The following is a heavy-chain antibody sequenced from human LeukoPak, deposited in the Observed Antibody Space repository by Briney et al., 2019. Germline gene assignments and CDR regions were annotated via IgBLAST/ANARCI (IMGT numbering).Heavy chain of an antibody. Sequence: SETLSLTCTVSGGSVSITSYFWGWIRQLPGRGLEWIGSVYYSGSTSYNPSLKSRVTISVDTSKNQFSLHLSSVTAADTAVYYCARDGGFGRFCNNGVCYTVFFDYWGQGTLITVSS. V-gene: IGHV4-39*07. CDR2: VYYSGST. J-gene: IGHJ4*02. D-gene: IGHD2-8*01. CDR1: GGSVSITSYF. CDR3: ARDGGFGRFCNNGVCYTVFFDY.